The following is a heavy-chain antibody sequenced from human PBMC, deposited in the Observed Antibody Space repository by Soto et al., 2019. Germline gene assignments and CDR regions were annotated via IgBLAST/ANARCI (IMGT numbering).Heavy chain of an antibody. CDR2: IMPILGIA. CDR1: GGTFSSYT. D-gene: IGHD4-17*01. CDR3: ARDATVTDNY. Sequence: QVQLVQSGAEVKKPGSSVKVSCKASGGTFSSYTISWVRQAPGQGLEWMGRIMPILGIANYAQKFQGRVTITADKSTSTAYMELSSLRSEDTAVYYCARDATVTDNYWGQGTLVTVSS. V-gene: IGHV1-69*08. J-gene: IGHJ4*02.